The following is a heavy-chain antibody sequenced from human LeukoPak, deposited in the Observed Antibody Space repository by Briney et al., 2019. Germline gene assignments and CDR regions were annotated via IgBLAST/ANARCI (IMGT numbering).Heavy chain of an antibody. CDR2: INWNGGST. CDR3: ARGIVGATQLFDAFDV. V-gene: IGHV3-20*04. J-gene: IGHJ3*01. D-gene: IGHD1-26*01. Sequence: SGGSLRLSCAASGFTFDDYGMSWVRQAPGKGLEWVSGINWNGGSTGYADSVKGRFTISRDNAKNSLYLQMNSLRAEDTAVYYCARGIVGATQLFDAFDVWGQGTMVTVSS. CDR1: GFTFDDYG.